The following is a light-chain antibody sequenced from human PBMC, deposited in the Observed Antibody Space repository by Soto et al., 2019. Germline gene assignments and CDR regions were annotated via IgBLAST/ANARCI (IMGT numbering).Light chain of an antibody. J-gene: IGLJ3*02. CDR3: CSYAGSYTWV. Sequence: QSALTQPRSVSGSPGQSVTISCTGTSSDVGGYNYVSWYQQQHPGKAPKLMIYDVSKRPSGVPDRFSGSKSGNTASLTISGLQAEDEAVYYCCSYAGSYTWVFGGGTKLTVL. V-gene: IGLV2-11*01. CDR1: SSDVGGYNY. CDR2: DVS.